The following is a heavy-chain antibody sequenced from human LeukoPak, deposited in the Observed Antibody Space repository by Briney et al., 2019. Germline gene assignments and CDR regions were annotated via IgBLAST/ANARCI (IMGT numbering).Heavy chain of an antibody. D-gene: IGHD2-2*01. CDR2: INPNSGGT. CDR1: GYTFTGYY. Sequence: ASVKVSCKASGYTFTGYYMHWVRKAPGQGLEWMGWINPNSGGTNYAQKFQGRVTMTRDTSISTAYMELSRLRSDDTAVYYCARIPDIVVVPAAMGGDDYWGQGTLVTVSS. J-gene: IGHJ4*02. CDR3: ARIPDIVVVPAAMGGDDY. V-gene: IGHV1-2*02.